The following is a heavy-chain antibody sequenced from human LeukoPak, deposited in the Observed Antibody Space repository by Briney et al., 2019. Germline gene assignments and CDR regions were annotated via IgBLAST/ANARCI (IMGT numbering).Heavy chain of an antibody. J-gene: IGHJ4*02. D-gene: IGHD6-19*01. CDR1: GFTFSSYS. V-gene: IGHV3-7*01. CDR2: IKQDGSEK. Sequence: GGSLRLSXAASGFTFSSYSMSWVRQAPGKGLEWVANIKQDGSEKYYVDSVKGRFTFSRDNAKNSLYLQMNSLRAEDTAVYYCARDFGAVAGSGYWGQGTLVTVSS. CDR3: ARDFGAVAGSGY.